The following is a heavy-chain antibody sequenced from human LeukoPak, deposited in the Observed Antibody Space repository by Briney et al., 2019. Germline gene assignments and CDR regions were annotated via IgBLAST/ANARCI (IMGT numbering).Heavy chain of an antibody. J-gene: IGHJ3*02. CDR3: ARAASSGWDGAI. CDR2: IIPIFGTA. V-gene: IGHV1-69*05. Sequence: VASVKVSCKASGYTFTSYYMHWVRQAPGQGLEWMGGIIPIFGTANYAQKFQGRVTITTDESTSTAYMELSSLRSEDTAVYYCARAASSGWDGAIWGQGTMVTVSS. CDR1: GYTFTSYY. D-gene: IGHD6-19*01.